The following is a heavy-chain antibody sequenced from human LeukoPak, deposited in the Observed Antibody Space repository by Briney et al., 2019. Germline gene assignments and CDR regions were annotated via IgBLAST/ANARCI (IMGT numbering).Heavy chain of an antibody. CDR3: ARDGPFVVPAVS. D-gene: IGHD2-2*01. Sequence: ASVKVSCKPSGYSFTGNYIHWIRQPPGQGLERMGWINPNSGDTSYAQRFKGRVTMTRDTSISTAYMDLSRLKSDDTAVYYCARDGPFVVPAVSWGQGTLVTVSS. J-gene: IGHJ5*02. V-gene: IGHV1-2*02. CDR2: INPNSGDT. CDR1: GYSFTGNY.